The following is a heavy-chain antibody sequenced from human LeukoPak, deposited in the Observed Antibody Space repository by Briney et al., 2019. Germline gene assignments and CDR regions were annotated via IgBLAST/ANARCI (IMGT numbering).Heavy chain of an antibody. V-gene: IGHV3-30-3*01. CDR2: ISYDGSNK. CDR3: SGSYYNPEYCGMDV. Sequence: GGSLRLSCAASGFTFSSYALHWVRQAPGKGPEWVAIISYDGSNKYYADSVKGRFTISRDNSKNTLYLQMNSLRAEDTAVYYCSGSYYNPEYCGMDVWGQGTTVTVSS. D-gene: IGHD3-10*01. CDR1: GFTFSSYA. J-gene: IGHJ6*02.